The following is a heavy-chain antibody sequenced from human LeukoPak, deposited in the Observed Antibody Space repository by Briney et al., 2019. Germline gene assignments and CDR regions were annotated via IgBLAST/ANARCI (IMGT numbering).Heavy chain of an antibody. Sequence: PSETLSLTCAVDGGSFSGYYWSWIRQPPGKGLEWIGEINHSGSTNYNPSLKSRVTISVDTSKNQFSLKLSSVTAADTAVYYCARGYCSGGSCYYFDYWGQGTLVTVSS. CDR3: ARGYCSGGSCYYFDY. D-gene: IGHD2-15*01. V-gene: IGHV4-34*01. CDR2: INHSGST. CDR1: GGSFSGYY. J-gene: IGHJ4*02.